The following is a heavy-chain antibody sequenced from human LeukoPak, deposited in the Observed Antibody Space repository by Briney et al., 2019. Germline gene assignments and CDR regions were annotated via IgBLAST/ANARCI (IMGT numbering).Heavy chain of an antibody. D-gene: IGHD6-13*01. J-gene: IGHJ3*01. CDR1: GYSFRTYW. Sequence: GESLKISCETSGYSFRTYWIGWVRQMPGKGLEYLGIIYPDDSDTRYGPSFQGQVLISVDKSSSTAYLQWSSLKASDTAIYYCARQEEAATPGAFDFWGQGTMVTVSS. V-gene: IGHV5-51*01. CDR3: ARQEEAATPGAFDF. CDR2: IYPDDSDT.